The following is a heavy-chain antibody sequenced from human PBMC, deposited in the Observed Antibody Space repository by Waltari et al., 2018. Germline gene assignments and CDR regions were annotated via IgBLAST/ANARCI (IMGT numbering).Heavy chain of an antibody. J-gene: IGHJ3*02. CDR3: ARERGGSSWANDAFDI. Sequence: VQLQESGPGLVKPSQTLSLTCTVSGGSISSGSYYWSWIRQPAGKGLEWIGRIYTSGSTNYNPSLKSRVTISVDTSKNQFSLKLSSVTAADTAVYYCARERGGSSWANDAFDIWGQGTMVTVSS. CDR2: IYTSGST. V-gene: IGHV4-61*02. CDR1: GGSISSGSYY. D-gene: IGHD6-13*01.